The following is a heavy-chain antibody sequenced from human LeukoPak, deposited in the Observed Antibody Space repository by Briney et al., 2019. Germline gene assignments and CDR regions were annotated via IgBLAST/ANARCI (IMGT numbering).Heavy chain of an antibody. CDR1: GYSFPSYW. J-gene: IGHJ4*02. CDR3: ARTYSDILTGYSLSDY. D-gene: IGHD3-9*01. Sequence: GESLRISCKGSGYSFPSYWITWVRQMPGKGLEWMGSIDPSDSYTNYSPSFQGHVTISADKSISTAYLQWSSLMASDTAMYYCARTYSDILTGYSLSDYWGQGTLVTVSS. V-gene: IGHV5-10-1*01. CDR2: IDPSDSYT.